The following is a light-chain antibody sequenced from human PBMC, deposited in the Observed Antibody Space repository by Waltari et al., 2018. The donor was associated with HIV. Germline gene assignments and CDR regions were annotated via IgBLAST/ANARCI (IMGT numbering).Light chain of an antibody. J-gene: IGLJ2*01. Sequence: HSALTHPASVSGSPGPSIPISCTPSTRSIANFVSCYHPHPGTPPQLIRYAVNRRPSGTSDRFSGSKSGATASLTISGLQIDDEADYYCSSPTTMESVTFGGGTHAVAFGGGTHLTV. CDR3: SSPTTMESVTFGGGTHAVA. CDR1: TRSIANF. CDR2: AVN. V-gene: IGLV2-14*03.